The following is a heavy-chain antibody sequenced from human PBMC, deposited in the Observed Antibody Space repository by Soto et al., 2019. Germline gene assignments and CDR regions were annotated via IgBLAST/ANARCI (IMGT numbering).Heavy chain of an antibody. V-gene: IGHV3-7*03. D-gene: IGHD6-19*01. Sequence: VQLVESGGGLVQPGGSLRLSCAASGFSFSGHWMGWVRQAPGKGLEWVANIKQDGSEKYYADSVKGRFTISRDNAKNSLYLQRDSLRAEDTAVYYCASWTYNSGWYLDSWGQGTLVTVSS. CDR3: ASWTYNSGWYLDS. J-gene: IGHJ4*02. CDR2: IKQDGSEK. CDR1: GFSFSGHW.